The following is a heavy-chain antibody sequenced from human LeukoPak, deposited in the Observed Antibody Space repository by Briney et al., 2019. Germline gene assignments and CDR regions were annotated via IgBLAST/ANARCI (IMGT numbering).Heavy chain of an antibody. CDR1: GGSISSGDYY. D-gene: IGHD3-10*01. CDR2: IYYSGST. V-gene: IGHV4-30-4*01. CDR3: ARVCITMVRGVIPWFDP. J-gene: IGHJ5*02. Sequence: SETLSFTCTVSGGSISSGDYYWSWIRQPPGKGLEWIGYIYYSGSTYYNPSLKSRVTISVDTSKNQFSLKLSSVTAADTAVYYCARVCITMVRGVIPWFDPWGQGTLVTVSS.